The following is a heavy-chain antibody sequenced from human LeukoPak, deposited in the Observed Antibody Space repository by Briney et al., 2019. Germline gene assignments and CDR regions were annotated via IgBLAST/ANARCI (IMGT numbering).Heavy chain of an antibody. CDR1: GYTFTSYD. Sequence: ASVKVSCKASGYTFTSYDINWVRQATGQGLEWMGCMNPNSGNTGYAQKFQGRVTMTRNTSISTAYMELSSLRSEDTAVYYCARGGTPRYFDWLLTRSYYYYGMDVWGQGTTVTVSS. D-gene: IGHD3-9*01. CDR2: MNPNSGNT. CDR3: ARGGTPRYFDWLLTRSYYYYGMDV. V-gene: IGHV1-8*01. J-gene: IGHJ6*02.